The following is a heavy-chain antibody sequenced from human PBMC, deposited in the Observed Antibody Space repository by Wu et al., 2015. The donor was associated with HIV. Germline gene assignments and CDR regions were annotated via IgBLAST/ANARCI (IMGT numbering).Heavy chain of an antibody. D-gene: IGHD3-3*01. V-gene: IGHV1-2*02. Sequence: QVQLVQSGAEVKKPGASVKVSCKASGYTFSDYYIHWIRQAPGQGLEWMGWINPKDGATDFARKFQGRVTMTRDTSFSTAYMNLISLTSDDTAVHYCAKGNYDFWAAHFADNWFGPWGQGTLVTVSS. CDR2: INPKDGAT. CDR1: GYTFSDYY. J-gene: IGHJ5*02. CDR3: AKGNYDFWAAHFADNWFGP.